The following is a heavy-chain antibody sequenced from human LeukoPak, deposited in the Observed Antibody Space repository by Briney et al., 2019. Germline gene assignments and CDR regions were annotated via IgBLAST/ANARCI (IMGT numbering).Heavy chain of an antibody. CDR3: ARGGGDGGQTR. Sequence: GGSLRLSCAASGFTFSSYSMNWVRQAPGKGLEWVSSISSSSSYIYYADSVKGRFTISRDNAKNSLYLQRNSLRVEDTAVYYCARGGGDGGQTRWGQGTLVTVPS. CDR2: ISSSSSYI. CDR1: GFTFSSYS. J-gene: IGHJ4*02. V-gene: IGHV3-21*01. D-gene: IGHD2-21*01.